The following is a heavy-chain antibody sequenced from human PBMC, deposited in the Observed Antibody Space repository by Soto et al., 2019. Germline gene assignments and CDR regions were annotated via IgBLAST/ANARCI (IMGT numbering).Heavy chain of an antibody. CDR2: IIPIFGTA. CDR1: GGTFSSYA. Sequence: GASVEVSCKASGGTFSSYAISWVRQAPGQGLEWMGGIIPIFGTANYEQKFQGRVTITADESTSTAYMELRSLRSEDTAVYYCARDPYYYDSSGSDYYGMDVWGHGPTVTV. CDR3: ARDPYYYDSSGSDYYGMDV. D-gene: IGHD3-22*01. J-gene: IGHJ6*02. V-gene: IGHV1-69*13.